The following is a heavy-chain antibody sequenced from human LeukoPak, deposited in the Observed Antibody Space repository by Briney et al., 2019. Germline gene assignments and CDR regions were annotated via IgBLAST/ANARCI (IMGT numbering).Heavy chain of an antibody. CDR3: AKAQLGVDTFFDY. V-gene: IGHV3-23*01. J-gene: IGHJ4*02. D-gene: IGHD3-3*01. CDR1: GFTFSDYA. CDR2: LSGSGAGT. Sequence: GGSLRLSCAASGFTFSDYALGWVRQAPGRGLEWVATLSGSGAGTYYSDSVQGRFTISRDNSKRTLFLQMNSLRAEDTAFYYCAKAQLGVDTFFDYWGQGTLVTVSS.